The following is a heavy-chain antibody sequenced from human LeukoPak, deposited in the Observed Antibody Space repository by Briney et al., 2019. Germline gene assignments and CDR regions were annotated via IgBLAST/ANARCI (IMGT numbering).Heavy chain of an antibody. Sequence: PGGSLRLSCAASGFTVSSNYMSWVRQAPGKGLEWVSVIYSGGSTYYADSVKGRFTISRDNSKNTLYLQMNSLRAEDTAVYYCARVRWFGELLVWGQGTLVTVSS. D-gene: IGHD3-10*01. CDR3: ARVRWFGELLV. J-gene: IGHJ4*02. CDR1: GFTVSSNY. CDR2: IYSGGST. V-gene: IGHV3-66*01.